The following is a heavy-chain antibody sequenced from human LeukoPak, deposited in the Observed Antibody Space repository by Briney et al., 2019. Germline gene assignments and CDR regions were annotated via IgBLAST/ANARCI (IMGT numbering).Heavy chain of an antibody. J-gene: IGHJ4*02. CDR2: IYYSGST. CDR1: GGSISSYY. Sequence: SETLSLTCTVSGGSISSYYWSWIRQPPGKGLEWIGYIYYSGSTNYNPSLKSRVTISADTSKNQFSLKLSSVTAADTAVYYCARQTAKNVDTARFDSWGQGTLVTVSS. CDR3: ARQTAKNVDTARFDS. D-gene: IGHD5-18*01. V-gene: IGHV4-59*08.